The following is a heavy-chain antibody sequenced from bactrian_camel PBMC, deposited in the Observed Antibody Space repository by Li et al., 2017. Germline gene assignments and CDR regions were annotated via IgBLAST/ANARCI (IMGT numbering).Heavy chain of an antibody. J-gene: IGHJ4*01. V-gene: IGHV3S55*01. Sequence: VQLVESGGGSVQAGGSLRLSCGYTYDGGDVAWFRQAPGMEREGVAAISSAGSADYADSVKGRFTISKDNERNTLALQMNSLKPEDTAMYYCAARQSTDCSGGYLMRYNYWGQGTQVTVS. CDR3: AARQSTDCSGGYLMRYNY. CDR1: YTYDGGD. CDR2: ISSAGSA. D-gene: IGHD2*01.